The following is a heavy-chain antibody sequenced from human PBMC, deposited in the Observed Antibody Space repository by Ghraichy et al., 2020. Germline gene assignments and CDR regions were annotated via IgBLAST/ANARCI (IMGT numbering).Heavy chain of an antibody. CDR2: IYTGGST. Sequence: GGSLRLSCTASGFTVSTNYMSWVRQAPGKGLEWVSIIYTGGSTYYADSVKGRFTISRDNSKNTLYLQMNSLRAEDTAVYYCARDAGFCSRTNCPPGTYSYYGMDVWGHGTTVTVSS. CDR3: ARDAGFCSRTNCPPGTYSYYGMDV. D-gene: IGHD2-2*01. V-gene: IGHV3-53*01. CDR1: GFTVSTNY. J-gene: IGHJ6*02.